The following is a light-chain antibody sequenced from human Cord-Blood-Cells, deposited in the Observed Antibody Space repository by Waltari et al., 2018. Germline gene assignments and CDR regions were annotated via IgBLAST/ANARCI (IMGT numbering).Light chain of an antibody. V-gene: IGKV1-39*01. CDR1: QSISSY. J-gene: IGKJ4*01. Sequence: DIQMTQSPSTLSASVGERDTLTCRASQSISSYLNWYQQKPWKAHKLLIYAASSLQSGVPSRFSGSGSGTDFTLSISSLQPEDFSTYYCQQSYSTPLTFGGGTKVEIK. CDR3: QQSYSTPLT. CDR2: AAS.